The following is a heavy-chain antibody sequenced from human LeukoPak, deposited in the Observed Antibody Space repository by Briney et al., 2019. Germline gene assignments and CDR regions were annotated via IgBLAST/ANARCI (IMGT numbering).Heavy chain of an antibody. J-gene: IGHJ4*02. CDR1: GFIFSNHY. CDR3: VLMVWG. D-gene: IGHD3-10*01. V-gene: IGHV3-74*01. Sequence: GGSLRLSCAVSGFIFSNHYMHWVRQAPGKGLVWVSRINKDGSITNYADSVKGRFTISRDNAKSTLYLQMNSLKAEDTAVYYCVLMVWGGGQGTLVTVSS. CDR2: INKDGSIT.